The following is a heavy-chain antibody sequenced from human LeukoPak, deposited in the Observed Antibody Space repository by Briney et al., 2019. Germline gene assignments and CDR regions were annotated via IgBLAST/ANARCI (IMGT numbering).Heavy chain of an antibody. CDR1: GFTFTSYS. J-gene: IGHJ6*02. CDR2: ISTSSSYI. Sequence: RGSLRPSCAASGFTFTSYSMNWVRQAPGNGLEWVSSISTSSSYIYYADSVMGRFTISRDNAKNSLYLQMNSLRAEDTAVYYCARDKVVVVVAATKPTTGYYYGMDVWGQGTRSPSP. CDR3: ARDKVVVVVAATKPTTGYYYGMDV. V-gene: IGHV3-21*01. D-gene: IGHD2-15*01.